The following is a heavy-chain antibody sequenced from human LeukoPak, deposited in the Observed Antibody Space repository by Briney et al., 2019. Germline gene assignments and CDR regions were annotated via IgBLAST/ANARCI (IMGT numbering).Heavy chain of an antibody. D-gene: IGHD3-10*01. V-gene: IGHV3-7*01. J-gene: IGHJ4*02. CDR2: IKQEGSEK. CDR3: AIRREVRGVI. Sequence: GGSLRLSCAASGFTFSSYWMSSVRQARGKGLEWVANIKQEGSEKYYVDSVKGRFTISRDNAKNSLYLQMNRLRAEDTAVYYCAIRREVRGVIWGQGTLVTVSS. CDR1: GFTFSSYW.